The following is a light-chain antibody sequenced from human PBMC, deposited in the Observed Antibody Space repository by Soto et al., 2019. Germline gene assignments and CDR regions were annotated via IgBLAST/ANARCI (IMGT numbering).Light chain of an antibody. Sequence: SVLTPPASVSGSPGQSITISCTGTSGDIGSYNRVSWYHQHPGKAPKLIIYEVTDRPSGVSNRFSGSKSGNTASLTISGLQAEDEAEYYCSSYTNINTRACVFGTGTKVTAL. CDR2: EVT. J-gene: IGLJ1*01. CDR1: SGDIGSYNR. V-gene: IGLV2-14*01. CDR3: SSYTNINTRACV.